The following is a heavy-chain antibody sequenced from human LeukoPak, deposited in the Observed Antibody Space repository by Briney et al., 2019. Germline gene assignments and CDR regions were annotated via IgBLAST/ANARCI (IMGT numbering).Heavy chain of an antibody. V-gene: IGHV3-48*03. D-gene: IGHD4-17*01. Sequence: GGSLRLSCVASGFTFSNYEMNWVRQAPGKGLEWVSYISSSGSTIYYADSVKGRFTISRDNAKNSLYLQMNSLRAEDTAVYYCARGGSLDYGDDGFDYWGQGTLVTVSS. CDR3: ARGGSLDYGDDGFDY. J-gene: IGHJ4*02. CDR2: ISSSGSTI. CDR1: GFTFSNYE.